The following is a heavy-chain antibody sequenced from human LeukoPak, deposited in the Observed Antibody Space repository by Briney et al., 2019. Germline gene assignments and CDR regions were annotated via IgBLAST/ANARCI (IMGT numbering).Heavy chain of an antibody. V-gene: IGHV3-15*01. CDR1: GFTFSNAW. J-gene: IGHJ4*02. Sequence: GGSLRLSCAACGFTFSNAWLTWVRQAPGKGLEWVGRIKSKTDGGTTDYAAPVQGRFTISRDDSKNTLYLQMNSLKTEDTAVYYCTTYSGSYSFDYWGQGTLVTVSS. D-gene: IGHD1-26*01. CDR3: TTYSGSYSFDY. CDR2: IKSKTDGGTT.